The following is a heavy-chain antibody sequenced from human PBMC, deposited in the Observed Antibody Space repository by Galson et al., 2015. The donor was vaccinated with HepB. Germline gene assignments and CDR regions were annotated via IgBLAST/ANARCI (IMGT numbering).Heavy chain of an antibody. J-gene: IGHJ3*02. V-gene: IGHV1-2*04. CDR1: GYTFTGYY. CDR2: INPNSGGT. Sequence: SVKVSCKASGYTFTGYYMHWVRQAHGQGLEWMGWINPNSGGTNYAQKFQGWVTMTRDTSISTAYKELSRLRSDDTAVYYCARENVGYCSSTSCYLGYSSARDAFDIWGQGQWSPSLQ. CDR3: ARENVGYCSSTSCYLGYSSARDAFDI. D-gene: IGHD2-2*01.